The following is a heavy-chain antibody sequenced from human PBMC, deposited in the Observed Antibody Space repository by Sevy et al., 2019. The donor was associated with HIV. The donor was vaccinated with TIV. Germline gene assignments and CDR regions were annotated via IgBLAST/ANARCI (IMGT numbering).Heavy chain of an antibody. Sequence: GGSLRLSCVASGFTFSSYAMHWVRQTPGKGLEWVAIISYDGSNKYHVDSVKGRFIISRDNARHFVYLEMNSLRPEDTAFYYCAKDINRGCDGVNCYSYYYYFYGLDVWGQGTTVTVSS. J-gene: IGHJ6*02. D-gene: IGHD2-21*01. CDR3: AKDINRGCDGVNCYSYYYYFYGLDV. CDR2: ISYDGSNK. V-gene: IGHV3-30*04. CDR1: GFTFSSYA.